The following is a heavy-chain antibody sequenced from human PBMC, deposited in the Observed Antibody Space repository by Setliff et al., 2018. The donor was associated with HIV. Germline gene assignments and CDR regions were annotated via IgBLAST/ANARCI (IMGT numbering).Heavy chain of an antibody. D-gene: IGHD6-13*01. J-gene: IGHJ5*01. V-gene: IGHV3-30*02. Sequence: LRLSCAASGFNFRHFGMHWVRQAPGKGLEWVALVWYDGTNINYADSVKGRFTISRDNSRNTVHLQMSSLRVEDTAVYYCAKADDGAAAGPDSWGQGTLVTVSS. CDR1: GFNFRHFG. CDR2: VWYDGTNI. CDR3: AKADDGAAAGPDS.